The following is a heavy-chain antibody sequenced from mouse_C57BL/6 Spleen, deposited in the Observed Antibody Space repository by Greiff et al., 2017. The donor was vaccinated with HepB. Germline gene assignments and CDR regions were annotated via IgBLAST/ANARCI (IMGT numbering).Heavy chain of an antibody. Sequence: EVQLVESGGGLVKPGGSLKLSCAASGFTFSSYAMSWVRQTPEKRLEWVATISDGGSYTYYPDNVKGRCTISRDNAKNNLYLQMSHLKSEDTAMYYCARPHWYFDVWGTGTTVTVSS. J-gene: IGHJ1*03. V-gene: IGHV5-4*01. CDR3: ARPHWYFDV. CDR2: ISDGGSYT. CDR1: GFTFSSYA.